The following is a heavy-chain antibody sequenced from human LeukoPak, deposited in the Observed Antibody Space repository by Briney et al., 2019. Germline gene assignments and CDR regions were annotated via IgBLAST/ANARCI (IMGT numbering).Heavy chain of an antibody. J-gene: IGHJ3*02. CDR1: RYTFTDYY. CDR2: INPNSGGA. Sequence: GASVKVSCKASRYTFTDYYIHWVRQAPGQGLEWMGWINPNSGGANYAKKFQGRVTMTRDTSITTVHMKLTRLRSDDTAVYSCARSYGSGRRDAFDIWGQGTMVTVSS. V-gene: IGHV1-2*02. CDR3: ARSYGSGRRDAFDI. D-gene: IGHD3-10*01.